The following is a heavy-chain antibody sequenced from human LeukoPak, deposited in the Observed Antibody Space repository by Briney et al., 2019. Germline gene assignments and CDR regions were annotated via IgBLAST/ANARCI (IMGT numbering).Heavy chain of an antibody. D-gene: IGHD3-9*01. CDR2: IYYSGST. CDR1: GGSLSSSSFY. V-gene: IGHV4-39*01. Sequence: SETLSLTCTVSGGSLSSSSFYWGWVRQTPGKGLEWIGNIYYSGSTYYNPSLKGRLTISLDTSQRQFSLRLSSVTAADTALYYCTRGSYDVLTGYSTLGEYWGQGTLVTVSS. CDR3: TRGSYDVLTGYSTLGEY. J-gene: IGHJ4*02.